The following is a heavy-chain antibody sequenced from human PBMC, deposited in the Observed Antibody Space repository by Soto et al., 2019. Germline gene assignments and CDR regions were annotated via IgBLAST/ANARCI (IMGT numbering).Heavy chain of an antibody. V-gene: IGHV1-18*01. CDR3: ARVTGIAAADSYYYYYYGMDV. D-gene: IGHD6-13*01. J-gene: IGHJ6*02. Sequence: ASVKVSCKASGYTFTSYGISWVRQAPGQGLEWMGWISAYNGNTNYAQKFQGRVTITADESTSTAYMELSSLRSEDTAVYYCARVTGIAAADSYYYYYYGMDVWGQGTTVTVSS. CDR2: ISAYNGNT. CDR1: GYTFTSYG.